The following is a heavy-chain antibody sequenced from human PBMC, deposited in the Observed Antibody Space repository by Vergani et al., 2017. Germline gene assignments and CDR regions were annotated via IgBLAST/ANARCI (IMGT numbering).Heavy chain of an antibody. V-gene: IGHV1-46*01. Sequence: QVQLVQSGAEVKKPGASVKVSCKASGYTFTSYYMHWVRQAPGQGLEWMGIINPSGGSTSYAQKFQGRVTMTRDTSTSTVYMELRSLRSEDTAVYYCARAPYYGGNSPAFDYWGQGTLVTVSS. CDR3: ARAPYYGGNSPAFDY. CDR1: GYTFTSYY. CDR2: INPSGGST. D-gene: IGHD4-23*01. J-gene: IGHJ4*02.